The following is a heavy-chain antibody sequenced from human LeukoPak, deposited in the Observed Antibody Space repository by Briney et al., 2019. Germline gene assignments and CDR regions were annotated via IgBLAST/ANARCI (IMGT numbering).Heavy chain of an antibody. J-gene: IGHJ4*02. D-gene: IGHD1-26*01. V-gene: IGHV1-2*02. CDR3: AGEESGSYPPADY. Sequence: GASVKVSCKASGYTFTGYYMHWVRQAPGQGLEWMGWINPNSGGTNYAQKFQGRVTMTRDTSISTACMELSRLRSDDTAAYYCAGEESGSYPPADYWGQGTLVTVSS. CDR1: GYTFTGYY. CDR2: INPNSGGT.